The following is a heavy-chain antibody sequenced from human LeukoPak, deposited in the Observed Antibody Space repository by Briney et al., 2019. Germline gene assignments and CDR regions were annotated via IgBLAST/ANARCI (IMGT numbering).Heavy chain of an antibody. Sequence: GGSLRLSCAASGFTFSSYAMHWVRQAPGEGLEWVAVISYDGSNKYYADSVKGRFTISRDNSKNTLYLQMNSLRAEDTAVYYCARDPPHVVAGTLDYWGQGTLVTVSS. J-gene: IGHJ4*02. CDR3: ARDPPHVVAGTLDY. CDR2: ISYDGSNK. V-gene: IGHV3-30-3*01. D-gene: IGHD6-19*01. CDR1: GFTFSSYA.